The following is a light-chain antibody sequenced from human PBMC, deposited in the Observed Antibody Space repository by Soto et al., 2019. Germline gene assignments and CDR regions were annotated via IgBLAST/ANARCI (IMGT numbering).Light chain of an antibody. J-gene: IGKJ1*01. V-gene: IGKV1-6*01. CDR1: QGIRSA. CDR3: LLDYAYFWA. Sequence: AIQLTQSPSSLSASVGYSVTITCLASQGIRSALGWYQQKPGKVPKLLIYAASTLQSGVPSRFSGSGFGTDFTLTINSLQPEDFATYYCLLDYAYFWAFGQGTKVDIK. CDR2: AAS.